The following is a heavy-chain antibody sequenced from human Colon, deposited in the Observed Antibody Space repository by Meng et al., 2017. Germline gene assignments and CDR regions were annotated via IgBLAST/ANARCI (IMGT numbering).Heavy chain of an antibody. Sequence: ASVKVSCKASGYTFTGSYLHWLRQAPGHGLQWMGWIHPKTGGANYPQSFQGRVTMTRDTSIETAYLELNRLISDDTAVYYCARAHTDSWYYFDYWGQGTLVTVSS. J-gene: IGHJ4*02. D-gene: IGHD6-13*01. CDR3: ARAHTDSWYYFDY. CDR1: GYTFTGSY. V-gene: IGHV1-2*02. CDR2: IHPKTGGA.